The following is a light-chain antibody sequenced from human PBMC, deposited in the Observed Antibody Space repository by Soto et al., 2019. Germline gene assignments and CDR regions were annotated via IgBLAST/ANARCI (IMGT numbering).Light chain of an antibody. J-gene: IGKJ1*01. CDR3: QQYSVSSGA. Sequence: DIQVTQSPSTLSASVGDRVTITCGASQSIGTWLAWYQQKPGKAPKLLIFDASTLESGVPSRFSGSGSGTDFTLPISSLQPDDFATYYCQQYSVSSGAFGHGTRVEIK. V-gene: IGKV1-5*01. CDR1: QSIGTW. CDR2: DAS.